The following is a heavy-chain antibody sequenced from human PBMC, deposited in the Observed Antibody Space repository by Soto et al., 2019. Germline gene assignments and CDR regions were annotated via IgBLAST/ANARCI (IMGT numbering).Heavy chain of an antibody. V-gene: IGHV3-33*01. CDR2: RWYDGSNK. CDR1: GFTFSSYG. J-gene: IGHJ6*01. D-gene: IGHD6-13*01. Sequence: QVQLVESGGGVVQPGRSLRLSCAASGFTFSSYGMHWVRQAPGKGLEWVAFRWYDGSNKYYADSVKGRFTISRDNSKHSLYLETNSRRAEDTAVYSCAREWACWAAAGMLHGMDVWGQVTTVTVAS. CDR3: AREWACWAAAGMLHGMDV.